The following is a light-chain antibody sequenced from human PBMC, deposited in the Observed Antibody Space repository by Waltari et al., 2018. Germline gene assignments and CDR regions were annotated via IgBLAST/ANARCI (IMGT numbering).Light chain of an antibody. CDR1: SSNIGGTSY. CDR2: RNN. CDR3: AAWDDSLSTLL. J-gene: IGLJ2*01. Sequence: QSVLTPAPSASGTPGQRVTLSCSGSSSNIGGTSYVSWYQQLPGTAPRLLIYRNNKRPSGVPDRFSGSKSGKSASLDISGLRSEDEADYYCAAWDDSLSTLLFGGGTKLTVL. V-gene: IGLV1-47*01.